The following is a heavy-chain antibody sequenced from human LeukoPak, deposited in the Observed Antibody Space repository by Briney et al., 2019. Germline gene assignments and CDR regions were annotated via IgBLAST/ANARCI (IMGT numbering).Heavy chain of an antibody. CDR3: ARDSRKPYDSSQPGDY. V-gene: IGHV1-18*01. D-gene: IGHD3-22*01. J-gene: IGHJ4*02. CDR1: GYTFTSYG. CDR2: ISAYNGNT. Sequence: ASVKVSCKASGYTFTSYGISWVRQAPGQGLEWMGWISAYNGNTNYAQKLQGRVTMTTDTSTSTAYMELRSLRFDDPAVYYCARDSRKPYDSSQPGDYWGQGTLVTVSS.